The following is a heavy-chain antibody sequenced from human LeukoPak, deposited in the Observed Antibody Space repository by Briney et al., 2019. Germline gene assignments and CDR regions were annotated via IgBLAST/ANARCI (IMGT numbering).Heavy chain of an antibody. Sequence: PGGSLRLSCAASGFTFSHYAMSWVRQAPGMGLEWVSSMDGTGGGTYYADSVKGRFTISRDNSKNTLYLQMNSLRAEDTAVYYCAKDGGYDDFDYWGQGTLVTVSS. J-gene: IGHJ4*02. CDR1: GFTFSHYA. CDR3: AKDGGYDDFDY. V-gene: IGHV3-23*01. D-gene: IGHD5-12*01. CDR2: MDGTGGGT.